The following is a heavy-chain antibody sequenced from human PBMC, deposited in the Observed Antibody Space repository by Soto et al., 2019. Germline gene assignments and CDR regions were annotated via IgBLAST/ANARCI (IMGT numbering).Heavy chain of an antibody. CDR1: GFTFDDYT. J-gene: IGHJ6*02. V-gene: IGHV3-43*01. D-gene: IGHD6-13*01. CDR2: ISWDGGST. Sequence: GGSLRLSCAASGFTFDDYTMHWVRQAPGKGLEWVSLISWDGGSTYYADSVKGRFTISRDNSKNSLYLQMNSLRTEDTALDYWAKDIAAAGTRPVVSGMDVWGQGTTVTVSS. CDR3: AKDIAAAGTRPVVSGMDV.